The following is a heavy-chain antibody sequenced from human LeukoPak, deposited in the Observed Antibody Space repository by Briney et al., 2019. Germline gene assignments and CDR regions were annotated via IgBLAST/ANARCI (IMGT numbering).Heavy chain of an antibody. Sequence: GGSLRLSCAAYGFTFDDFAMHWVRQAPGKGLEWVSGISWNSGSVGYADSVKGRFTTSRDNANNSLFLQMNSLRAEDTALYYCAKGEKKWLARQPNYWGQGTLVTVSS. D-gene: IGHD6-19*01. V-gene: IGHV3-9*01. CDR3: AKGEKKWLARQPNY. J-gene: IGHJ4*02. CDR2: ISWNSGSV. CDR1: GFTFDDFA.